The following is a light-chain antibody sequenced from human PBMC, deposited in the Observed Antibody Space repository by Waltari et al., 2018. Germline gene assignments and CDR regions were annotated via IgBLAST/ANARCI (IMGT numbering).Light chain of an antibody. CDR3: CSFTSRSTWV. Sequence: QSPLTQPASVSGSPGQSITISCTGTSSDVGGYNSVSWYQRHPGKVPKPLIFDVSNRPSGVSNRFSGSKSGNTASLTISGLQAEDESDYYCCSFTSRSTWVFGGGTKLTVL. J-gene: IGLJ3*02. V-gene: IGLV2-14*01. CDR2: DVS. CDR1: SSDVGGYNS.